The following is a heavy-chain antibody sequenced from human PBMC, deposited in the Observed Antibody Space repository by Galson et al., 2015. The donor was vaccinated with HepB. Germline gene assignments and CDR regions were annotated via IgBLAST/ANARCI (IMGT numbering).Heavy chain of an antibody. J-gene: IGHJ2*01. V-gene: IGHV2-5*02. CDR2: IYWDDDK. D-gene: IGHD3-10*01. CDR3: AHIGSGSYSVRNWYFDL. CDR1: GFSLSTSGVG. Sequence: PALVKPTQTLTLTCTFSGFSLSTSGVGVGWIRQPPGKALEWLALIYWDDDKRYSPSLKSRLTITKDTSKNQVVLTMTNMDPVDTATYYCAHIGSGSYSVRNWYFDLWGRGTLVTVSS.